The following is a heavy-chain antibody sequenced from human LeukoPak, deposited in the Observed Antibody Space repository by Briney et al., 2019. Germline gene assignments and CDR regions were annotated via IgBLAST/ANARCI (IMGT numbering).Heavy chain of an antibody. Sequence: ASVKVSCKASGYTFTKFTIHWVRQAPGQRLEWLGWLNPVNGNTEYSQNLRGRVTFIRDTFANTAYMELNSLRSGDTAVYYCARGYYISETLYDWFDPWGQGTLVTVSS. V-gene: IGHV1-3*01. CDR3: ARGYYISETLYDWFDP. D-gene: IGHD3-10*01. J-gene: IGHJ5*02. CDR1: GYTFTKFT. CDR2: LNPVNGNT.